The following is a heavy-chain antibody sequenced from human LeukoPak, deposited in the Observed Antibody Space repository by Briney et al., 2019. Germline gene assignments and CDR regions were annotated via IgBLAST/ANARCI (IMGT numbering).Heavy chain of an antibody. J-gene: IGHJ4*02. D-gene: IGHD2-2*01. CDR2: INHSGST. CDR3: ARRYCSSTSCPGDFDY. Sequence: SETLSLTCAVYGGSFSGYYWSWIRQPPGKGLEWIGEINHSGSTSYNPSLKSRVTISVDTSKNQFSLKLSSVTAADTAVYYCARRYCSSTSCPGDFDYWGQGTLVTVSS. V-gene: IGHV4-34*01. CDR1: GGSFSGYY.